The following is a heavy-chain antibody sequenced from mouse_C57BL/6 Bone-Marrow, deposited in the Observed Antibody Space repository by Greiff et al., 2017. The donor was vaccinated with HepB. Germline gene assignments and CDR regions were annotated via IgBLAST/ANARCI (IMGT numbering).Heavy chain of an antibody. V-gene: IGHV1-81*01. CDR2: IYPRSGNT. CDR3: AKYDYDAWFAY. J-gene: IGHJ3*01. CDR1: GYTFTSYG. Sequence: QVQLQQSGAELARPGASVKLSCKAPGYTFTSYGISWVKQRTGQGLEWIGEIYPRSGNTYYNEKFKGKATLTADKSSSTAYMELRSLTSEDSAVYFCAKYDYDAWFAYWGQGTLVTVSA. D-gene: IGHD2-4*01.